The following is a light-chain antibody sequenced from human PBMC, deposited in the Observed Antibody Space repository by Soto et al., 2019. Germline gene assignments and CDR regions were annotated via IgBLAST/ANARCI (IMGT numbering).Light chain of an antibody. Sequence: AIRMTQSPSSFSASTGDRVTITCRASQGISSYLAWYQKKPGKAPKLLIYAASTLQSGVPSRFSGSGSGTDFTLTISCLQSEYFATYFCQQYYSFPGSFGQGTKVEIK. J-gene: IGKJ1*01. CDR2: AAS. CDR1: QGISSY. CDR3: QQYYSFPGS. V-gene: IGKV1-8*01.